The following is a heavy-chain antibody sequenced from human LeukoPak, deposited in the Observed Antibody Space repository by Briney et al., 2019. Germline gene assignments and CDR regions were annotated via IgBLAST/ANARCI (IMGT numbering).Heavy chain of an antibody. D-gene: IGHD3-22*01. V-gene: IGHV1-69*05. CDR2: IIPIFGTA. Sequence: ASVNVSCKASGGTFSSYAISWVRQAPGQGLEWMGGIIPIFGTANYAQKLQGRVTMTTDTSTSTAYMELRSLRSDDTAVYYCARRARLLRGIYYYDSSGSSFDYWGQGTLVTVSS. CDR1: GGTFSSYA. CDR3: ARRARLLRGIYYYDSSGSSFDY. J-gene: IGHJ4*02.